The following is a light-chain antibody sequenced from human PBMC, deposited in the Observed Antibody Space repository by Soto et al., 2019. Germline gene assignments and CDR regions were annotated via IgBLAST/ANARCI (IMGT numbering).Light chain of an antibody. CDR3: SSYAGSSNV. Sequence: LTQPPSASGSPGQSVASSCTGTSSDVGGYNYVSWYQQHPGKAPKLMIYEVNKRPSGVPDRFSGSKSGNTASLTVSGLQAEDEADYYCSSYAGSSNVFGTGTKVTVL. CDR2: EVN. V-gene: IGLV2-8*01. CDR1: SSDVGGYNY. J-gene: IGLJ1*01.